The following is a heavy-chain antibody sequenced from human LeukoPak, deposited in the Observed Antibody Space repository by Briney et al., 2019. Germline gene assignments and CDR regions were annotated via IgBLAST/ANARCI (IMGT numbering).Heavy chain of an antibody. CDR2: INPNSGGT. Sequence: ASVKVSCKASGYTFTGYYMHWVRQAPGQGLEWMGRINPNSGGTNYAQEFQGRVTMTRDTSISTAYMELSRLRSDDTAVYYCARGEVDTAMDNYYYNGMDVWGQGTTVTVSS. CDR3: ARGEVDTAMDNYYYNGMDV. J-gene: IGHJ6*02. CDR1: GYTFTGYY. V-gene: IGHV1-2*06. D-gene: IGHD5-18*01.